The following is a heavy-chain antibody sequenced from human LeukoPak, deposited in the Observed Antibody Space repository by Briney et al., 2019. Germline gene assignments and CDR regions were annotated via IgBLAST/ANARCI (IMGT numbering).Heavy chain of an antibody. CDR3: ARAPGTTFDY. D-gene: IGHD4-17*01. CDR1: GGSFSGYY. CDR2: INHRGST. J-gene: IGHJ4*01. Sequence: SETLSLTCAGYGGSFSGYYWSGIRQPPGKGLEWIGEINHRGSTNYNPSLKSRVTISVDTSKNQFSLKLSSVTAADTAVYYCARAPGTTFDYWGHGNMVPVSS. V-gene: IGHV4-34*01.